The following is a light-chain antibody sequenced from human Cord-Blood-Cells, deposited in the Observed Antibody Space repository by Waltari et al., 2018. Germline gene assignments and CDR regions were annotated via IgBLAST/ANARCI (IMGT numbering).Light chain of an antibody. J-gene: IGKJ3*01. CDR1: QSVSSN. V-gene: IGKV3-15*01. Sequence: IEMTQSPATLSVSPGERSSLSCRARQSVSSNFAWYQQKPGQAPRLLIYGATTRATGIPARFSGSGSGTEFTLTISSLQSEDFAVYYCQQYNNWPFTFGPGTRVDIK. CDR3: QQYNNWPFT. CDR2: GAT.